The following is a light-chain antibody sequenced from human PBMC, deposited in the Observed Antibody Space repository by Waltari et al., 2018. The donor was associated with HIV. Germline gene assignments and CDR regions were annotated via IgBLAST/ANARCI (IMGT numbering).Light chain of an antibody. J-gene: IGLJ3*02. Sequence: QSVLTQPPSVSGAPGQRVTLSCTGRRSNIGAGYDVHWYQQLPGTAPKLLIYGNSNRPSGVPDRFSGSKSGTSASLAITGLQAEDEADYYCQSYDSSLSGSVFGGGTKLTVL. V-gene: IGLV1-40*01. CDR1: RSNIGAGYD. CDR3: QSYDSSLSGSV. CDR2: GNS.